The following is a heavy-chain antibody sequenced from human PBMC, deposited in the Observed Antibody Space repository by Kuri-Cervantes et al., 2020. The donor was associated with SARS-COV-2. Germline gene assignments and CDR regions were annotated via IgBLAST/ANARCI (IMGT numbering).Heavy chain of an antibody. J-gene: IGHJ4*02. Sequence: GESLKISCAASGFTFSSYAMHWVRQAPGKGLEWVAVISYDGSNKYYADSVKGRFTISRDYSKNTLYLQMNSLRAEDTAVYYCARRNEVDSDDYWGQGTLVTVSS. V-gene: IGHV3-30-3*01. CDR3: ARRNEVDSDDY. D-gene: IGHD3/OR15-3a*01. CDR1: GFTFSSYA. CDR2: ISYDGSNK.